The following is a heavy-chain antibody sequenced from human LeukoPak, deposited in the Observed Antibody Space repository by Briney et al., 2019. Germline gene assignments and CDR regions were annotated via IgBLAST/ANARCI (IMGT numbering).Heavy chain of an antibody. CDR2: MNPNSGNT. J-gene: IGHJ6*02. D-gene: IGHD5/OR15-5a*01. CDR1: GYTFTSYD. CDR3: ARLYTIVNYYYYGMDV. V-gene: IGHV1-8*01. Sequence: ASVKVSCKASGYTFTSYDINWVRQATGQGLEWMGWMNPNSGNTGYAQKFQGRVTMTRNTSISTAYMELSSLRSEDTAVYYCARLYTIVNYYYYGMDVWGQGTTVTVSS.